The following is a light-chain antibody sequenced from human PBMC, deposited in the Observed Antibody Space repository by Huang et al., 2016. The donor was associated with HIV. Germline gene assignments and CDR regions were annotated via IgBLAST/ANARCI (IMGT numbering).Light chain of an antibody. CDR2: DAS. CDR3: QQRSNWPPIT. Sequence: EIVLTQSPATLSLSPGERATLSCRASQSVSSFLAWYQQKPGQAPRLLIYDASNRATGVPARFRGSGSGTYFTLTISSLEVEDFAVYYCQQRSNWPPITFGQGTRLEIK. J-gene: IGKJ5*01. CDR1: QSVSSF. V-gene: IGKV3-11*01.